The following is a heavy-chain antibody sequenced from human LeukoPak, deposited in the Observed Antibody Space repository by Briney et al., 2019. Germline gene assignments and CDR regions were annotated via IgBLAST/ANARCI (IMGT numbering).Heavy chain of an antibody. CDR3: ARGYCSGGSCYSAGYYYMDV. D-gene: IGHD2-15*01. J-gene: IGHJ6*03. V-gene: IGHV1-69*13. Sequence: SVKVSCKASGYTFTGYYIHWVRQAPGQGLEWMGGIIPIFGTANYAQKFQGRVTITADESTSTAYMELSSLRSEDTAVYYCARGYCSGGSCYSAGYYYMDVWGKGTTVTISS. CDR2: IIPIFGTA. CDR1: GYTFTGYY.